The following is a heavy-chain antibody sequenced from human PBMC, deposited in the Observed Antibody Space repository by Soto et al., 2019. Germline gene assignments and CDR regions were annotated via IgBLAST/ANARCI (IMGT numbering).Heavy chain of an antibody. CDR1: GFTFSSYA. J-gene: IGHJ4*02. CDR3: ARDRSIAAAGTVYFDY. Sequence: GGSLRLSCAASGFTFSSYAMHWVRQAPGKGLEWVAVISYDGSNKYYADSVKGRFTISRDNSKNTLYLQMNSLRAEDTAVYYCARDRSIAAAGTVYFDYWGQGTLVTVSS. D-gene: IGHD6-13*01. V-gene: IGHV3-30-3*01. CDR2: ISYDGSNK.